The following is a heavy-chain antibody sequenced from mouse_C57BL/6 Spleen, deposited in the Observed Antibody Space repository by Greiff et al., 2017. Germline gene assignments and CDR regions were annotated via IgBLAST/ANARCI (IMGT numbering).Heavy chain of an antibody. J-gene: IGHJ1*03. CDR3: ANYGSSYDPYWYFDV. Sequence: QVQLQQPGAELVKPGASVKLSCKASGYTFTSYWMHWVKQRPGQGLEWIGMIHPNSGSTNYNEKFKSKATLTVDKSSSTAYMQLSSLTSEDSAVYYCANYGSSYDPYWYFDVWGTGTTVTVSS. D-gene: IGHD1-1*01. CDR1: GYTFTSYW. V-gene: IGHV1-64*01. CDR2: IHPNSGST.